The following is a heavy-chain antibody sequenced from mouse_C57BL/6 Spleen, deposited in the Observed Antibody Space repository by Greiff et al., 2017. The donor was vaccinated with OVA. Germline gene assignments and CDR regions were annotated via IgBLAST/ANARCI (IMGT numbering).Heavy chain of an antibody. CDR1: GFTFSSYA. J-gene: IGHJ4*01. CDR3: ARADYYGSSYKDYYAMDY. CDR2: ISDGGSYT. D-gene: IGHD1-1*01. V-gene: IGHV5-4*03. Sequence: EVKLVESGGGLVKPGGSLKLSCAASGFTFSSYAMSWVRQTPEKRLEWVATISDGGSYTYSPDNVKGRFTISRDNAKNNLYLQMSHLKSEDTAMYYCARADYYGSSYKDYYAMDYWGQGTSVTVSS.